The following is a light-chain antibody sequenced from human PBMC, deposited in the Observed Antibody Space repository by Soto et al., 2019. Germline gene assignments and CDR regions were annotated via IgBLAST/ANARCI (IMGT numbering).Light chain of an antibody. CDR3: QQSYSSPPMYT. CDR1: QSISTS. Sequence: DIQMTQSPSSLSASVGDRVTITCRASQSISTSLNWYQQKPGKAPDLLIYAASNLHSGVPSRFSGSGSGTDFTLTLRSLQPDDFATYYCQQSYSSPPMYTFGQGTKMELK. CDR2: AAS. V-gene: IGKV1-39*01. J-gene: IGKJ2*01.